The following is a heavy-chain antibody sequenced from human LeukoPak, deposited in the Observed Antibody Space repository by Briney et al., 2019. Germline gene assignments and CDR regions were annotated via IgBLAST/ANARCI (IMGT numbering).Heavy chain of an antibody. V-gene: IGHV4-59*01. J-gene: IGHJ5*02. CDR1: GGSIRSYY. CDR2: IYYGGNT. CDR3: ARDKDSLFDP. Sequence: PSETLSLTCTVSGGSIRSYYWSWIRQPPGKGLEWIGYIYYGGNTNYNPSLKSRVTMSLDTSKNQFSVKLSSVTAADTAVYYCARDKDSLFDPWGQGTLVTVSS. D-gene: IGHD2-15*01.